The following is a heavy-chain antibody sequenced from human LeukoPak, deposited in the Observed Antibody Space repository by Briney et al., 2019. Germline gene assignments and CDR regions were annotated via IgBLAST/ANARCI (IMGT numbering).Heavy chain of an antibody. V-gene: IGHV3-23*01. Sequence: PGGSLRLSCAASGFTFSSYAMSWVRQAPGKGLGWVSAISGSGGSTYYADSVKGRFTISRDNSKNTLYLQMNSLRAENTAVYYCATDPSNYYDSSGYELFDYWGQGTLVTVSS. CDR2: ISGSGGST. CDR1: GFTFSSYA. CDR3: ATDPSNYYDSSGYELFDY. D-gene: IGHD3-22*01. J-gene: IGHJ4*02.